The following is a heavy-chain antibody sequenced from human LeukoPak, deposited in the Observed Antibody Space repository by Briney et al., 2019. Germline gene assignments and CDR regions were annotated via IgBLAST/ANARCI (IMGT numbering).Heavy chain of an antibody. CDR2: ISGSGEFT. V-gene: IGHV3-23*01. Sequence: GGSLRLSCAASGFTFSSYGMTWVRQAPGKGLEWVSSISGSGEFTDYADSVKGRFTISRDNPENTVYLQMSSLRVDDTATYFCAKVGYGDLDHWGQGVLVPVSS. D-gene: IGHD4-17*01. CDR3: AKVGYGDLDH. CDR1: GFTFSSYG. J-gene: IGHJ4*02.